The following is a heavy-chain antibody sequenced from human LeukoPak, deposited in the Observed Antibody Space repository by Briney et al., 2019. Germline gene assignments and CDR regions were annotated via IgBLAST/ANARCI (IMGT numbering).Heavy chain of an antibody. J-gene: IGHJ4*02. CDR2: INPNSGGT. V-gene: IGHV1-2*02. CDR1: GYTFTGYY. CDR3: ATGGGSSGYPDY. Sequence: GASVKVSCKASGYTFTGYYMHWLRQAPGQGLEWMGWINPNSGGTDYAQRSQGRVTMTTDMSITTACMELNSLSSDDTAVYYCATGGGSSGYPDYWGQGTLVTVSS. D-gene: IGHD3-22*01.